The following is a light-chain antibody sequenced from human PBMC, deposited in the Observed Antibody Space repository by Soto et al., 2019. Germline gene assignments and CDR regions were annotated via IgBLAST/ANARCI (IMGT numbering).Light chain of an antibody. CDR1: QSVSSTY. V-gene: IGKV3-20*01. CDR3: RRYGDSPLYT. J-gene: IGKJ2*01. Sequence: EIVLTQSPGTLSLSPGERATLSCRASQSVSSTYFAWDQQKPGQAPRLLIYGASFRATGIPDRFSGSGSGTDFTLPITRLEPEDFAVYYCRRYGDSPLYTFGQGTKLDLK. CDR2: GAS.